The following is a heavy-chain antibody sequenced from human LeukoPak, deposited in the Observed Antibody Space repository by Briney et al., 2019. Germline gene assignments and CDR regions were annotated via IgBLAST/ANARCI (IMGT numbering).Heavy chain of an antibody. CDR2: INHSGST. Sequence: PSETLPLTCAVYGGSFSGYYWSWIRQPPGKGLEWIEEINHSGSTNYNPSLKSRVTISVDTSKNQFSLKLSSVTAADTAVYYCARVRGVIWSHWFDPWGQGTLVTVSS. J-gene: IGHJ5*02. V-gene: IGHV4-34*01. CDR1: GGSFSGYY. CDR3: ARVRGVIWSHWFDP. D-gene: IGHD3-10*01.